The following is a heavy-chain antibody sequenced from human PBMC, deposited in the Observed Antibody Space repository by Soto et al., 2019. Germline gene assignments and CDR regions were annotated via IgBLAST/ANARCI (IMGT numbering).Heavy chain of an antibody. CDR1: GFTFDDYA. V-gene: IGHV3-9*01. CDR2: ISWNSGSI. Sequence: DVQLVESGGGLVQPGRSLRLSCAASGFTFDDYAMHWVRQAPGKGLEWVSGISWNSGSIGYADSVKGRFTISRDNAKNSLYLQMKSLRAEDTALYYCAKDRGYCSGGSCYSGPDDAFDIWGQGTMVTVSS. D-gene: IGHD2-15*01. J-gene: IGHJ3*02. CDR3: AKDRGYCSGGSCYSGPDDAFDI.